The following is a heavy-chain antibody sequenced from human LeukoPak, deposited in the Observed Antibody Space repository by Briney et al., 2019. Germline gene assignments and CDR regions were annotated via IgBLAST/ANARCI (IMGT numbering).Heavy chain of an antibody. CDR1: GFTFSDYY. CDR2: ISGSGDAT. CDR3: ARDGDRAVTGTLDN. V-gene: IGHV3-23*01. J-gene: IGHJ4*02. D-gene: IGHD6-19*01. Sequence: GGSLRLSCAASGFTFSDYYMSWIRQVPGKGLEWVSGISGSGDATYYADSVKGRFTISRDNSKNTVNLQMNNLGVEDTAVYFCARDGDRAVTGTLDNWGPGTLVTVSS.